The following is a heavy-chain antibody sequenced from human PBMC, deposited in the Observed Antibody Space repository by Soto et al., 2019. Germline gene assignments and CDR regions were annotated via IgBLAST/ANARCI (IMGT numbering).Heavy chain of an antibody. CDR1: GFMFSTYA. CDR3: AAKTLGNFPFDY. J-gene: IGHJ4*02. Sequence: GGSLRLSCAASGFMFSTYAMAWVRQAPGKGLEWVSSIAGNGGNIDYADSVRGRFTISRDNSKSTLYLQMSSLRAEDAAVYFCAAKTLGNFPFDYWGRGT. D-gene: IGHD1-1*01. CDR2: IAGNGGNI. V-gene: IGHV3-23*01.